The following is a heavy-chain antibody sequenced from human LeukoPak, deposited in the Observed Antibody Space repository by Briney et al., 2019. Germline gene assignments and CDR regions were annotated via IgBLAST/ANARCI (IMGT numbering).Heavy chain of an antibody. D-gene: IGHD2-2*01. CDR2: ISANNGNT. J-gene: IGHJ5*02. CDR3: ARVGVVVPSAWFDP. Sequence: GASVKVSCKASGYNFGIFGMSWVRQAPGQGLEWMGWISANNGNTKYAQKLQGRVTMTTDTSTSTAYMELRSLRPDDTAVYYCARVGVVVPSAWFDPWGQGTLVTVSS. V-gene: IGHV1-18*01. CDR1: GYNFGIFG.